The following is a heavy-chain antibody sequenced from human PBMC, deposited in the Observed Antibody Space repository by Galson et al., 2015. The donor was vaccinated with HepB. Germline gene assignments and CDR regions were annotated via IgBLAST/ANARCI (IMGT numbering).Heavy chain of an antibody. J-gene: IGHJ4*02. D-gene: IGHD6-19*01. CDR1: GDRVSSTSAA. CDR2: TYYRSKWYS. V-gene: IGHV6-1*01. CDR3: ARYGSGWYVDS. Sequence: CAISGDRVSSTSAAWNWFRQSPSRGLEGLGRTYYRSKWYSDYAGSLRSRITINPDTSKNLFSLHLNSGTPEDTAVYYCARYGSGWYVDSWGQGTLVTVSA.